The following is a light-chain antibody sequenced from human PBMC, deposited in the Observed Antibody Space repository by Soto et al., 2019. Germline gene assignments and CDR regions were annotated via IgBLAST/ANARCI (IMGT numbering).Light chain of an antibody. CDR3: QKYNSAPQT. Sequence: DIQMTQSPSSLSASVGDRVTITCRASQGISKYLAWYQQKPGKVPTLLIYAASTLQSGVPSRFSGSGSGTHFTLTISSLQPEDVATCYCQKYNSAPQTFGQGTKVEIK. V-gene: IGKV1-27*01. CDR2: AAS. J-gene: IGKJ1*01. CDR1: QGISKY.